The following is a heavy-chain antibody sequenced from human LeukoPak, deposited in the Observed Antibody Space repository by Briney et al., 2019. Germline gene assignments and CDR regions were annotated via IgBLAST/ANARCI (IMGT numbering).Heavy chain of an antibody. Sequence: PGGSLRLSCAASGFTFSSYSMNWVRQAPGKGLEWVSSISSGSSYIYYADSVKGRFTISRDNAKNSLYLQMNSLRAEDTAVYYCAREQGQPAMDVWGKGTTVTVSS. J-gene: IGHJ6*03. CDR2: ISSGSSYI. CDR3: AREQGQPAMDV. D-gene: IGHD6-13*01. V-gene: IGHV3-21*01. CDR1: GFTFSSYS.